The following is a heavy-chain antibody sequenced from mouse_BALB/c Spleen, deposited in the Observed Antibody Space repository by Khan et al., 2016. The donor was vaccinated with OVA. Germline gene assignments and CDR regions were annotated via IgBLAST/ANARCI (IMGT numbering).Heavy chain of an antibody. CDR3: ARGGYVGFAY. CDR2: IFPGDDST. D-gene: IGHD2-14*01. J-gene: IGHJ3*01. Sequence: QVQLQQSGAELVKPEASVKLSCRASGYTFTSYDINWVRQRPEQGLEWIGWIFPGDDSTKYNENFEGKATLTTDKSSSTAYMQLSRLTSEDSAVYFCARGGYVGFAYWGQGTLVTVSA. CDR1: GYTFTSYD. V-gene: IGHV1-85*01.